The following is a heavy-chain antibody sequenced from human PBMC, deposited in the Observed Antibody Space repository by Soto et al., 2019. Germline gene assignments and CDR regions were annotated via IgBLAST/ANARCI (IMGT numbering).Heavy chain of an antibody. CDR3: AKDWGAWMGWFEL. CDR2: IWFDGTNK. V-gene: IGHV3-33*06. Sequence: QVQLVESGGGVVQPGRSLRLSCAASGFTFSNFGMHWVRQAPGKGLEWVAIIWFDGTNKYYVDSVKGRFTISRDNSKNTLFLQMDSLRAEDTAVYYCAKDWGAWMGWFELWGQGTLVTVSS. D-gene: IGHD3-16*01. J-gene: IGHJ5*02. CDR1: GFTFSNFG.